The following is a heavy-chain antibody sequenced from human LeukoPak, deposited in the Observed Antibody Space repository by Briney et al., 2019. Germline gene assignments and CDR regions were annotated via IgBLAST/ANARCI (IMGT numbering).Heavy chain of an antibody. V-gene: IGHV3-30-3*01. D-gene: IGHD3-10*01. CDR2: ISYDGSNK. CDR3: ARDAGRVRGVHYFDY. J-gene: IGHJ4*02. CDR1: GFTFSSYA. Sequence: PGGSLRLSCAVSGFTFSSYAMHWVRQAPGKGLEWVAVISYDGSNKYYADSVKGRFTISRDNSKNTLYLQMNSLRAEDTAVYYCARDAGRVRGVHYFDYWGQGILVTVSS.